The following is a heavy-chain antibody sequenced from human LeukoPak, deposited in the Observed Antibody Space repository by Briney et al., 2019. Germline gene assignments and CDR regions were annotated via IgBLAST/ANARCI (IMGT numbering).Heavy chain of an antibody. CDR2: IYHSGST. CDR1: GYSISSGYY. Sequence: SETLSLTCAVSGYSISSGYYWGWIRQPPGKGLEWIGSIYHSGSTYYDPSLKSRVTISVDTSKNQFSLKLSSVTAADTAVYYCARHGFYDFWSGYSDPFDYWGQGTLVTVPS. V-gene: IGHV4-38-2*01. D-gene: IGHD3-3*01. CDR3: ARHGFYDFWSGYSDPFDY. J-gene: IGHJ4*02.